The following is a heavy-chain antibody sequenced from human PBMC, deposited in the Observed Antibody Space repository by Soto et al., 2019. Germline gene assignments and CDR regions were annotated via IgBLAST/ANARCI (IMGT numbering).Heavy chain of an antibody. Sequence: ASVKVSCKASGYSFTGYSMHWVRQAPGQGLEWMGWINPKNGNTNYARKFQGWVTMTRDTSTSTVYMELRSLRSDDTAVYYCAREEWTGNAGSNFDYWGQGTLVTVSS. CDR1: GYSFTGYS. D-gene: IGHD3-3*01. J-gene: IGHJ4*02. CDR2: INPKNGNT. V-gene: IGHV1-2*04. CDR3: AREEWTGNAGSNFDY.